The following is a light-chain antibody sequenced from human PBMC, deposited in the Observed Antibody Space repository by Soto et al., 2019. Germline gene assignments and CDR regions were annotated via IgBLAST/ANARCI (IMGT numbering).Light chain of an antibody. J-gene: IGKJ1*01. Sequence: EIVLTKSPGTLSLSPGERATLSCRASQSISSSNFAWYQQKPGQAPRLLIYGTSTRDTGIPDRFSGSGSGTDFILTISRLEPEDFAMYYCQQFGSSPSFGQGTNVEIK. CDR3: QQFGSSPS. CDR1: QSISSSN. CDR2: GTS. V-gene: IGKV3-20*01.